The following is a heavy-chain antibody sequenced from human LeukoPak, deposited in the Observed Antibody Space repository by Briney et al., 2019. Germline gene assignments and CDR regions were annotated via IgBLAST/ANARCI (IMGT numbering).Heavy chain of an antibody. J-gene: IGHJ4*02. CDR2: IKQDGSEK. Sequence: GGSLRLSCAASGFTFSGYWMSWVRQAPGKGLEWVANIKQDGSEKYYVDSVKGRFTISRDNAKNSLYLQMNSLRAEDTAVYYCARDKVVGPSNFDYWGQGTLVTVSS. D-gene: IGHD1-26*01. CDR1: GFTFSGYW. CDR3: ARDKVVGPSNFDY. V-gene: IGHV3-7*01.